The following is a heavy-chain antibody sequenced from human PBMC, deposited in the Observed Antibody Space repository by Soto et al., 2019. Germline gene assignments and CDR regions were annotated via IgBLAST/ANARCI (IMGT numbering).Heavy chain of an antibody. J-gene: IGHJ6*02. CDR3: ARDFWADYDFWSGYYSSYYYYGMDV. CDR2: ISAYNGNT. CDR1: GYTFTSYG. Sequence: ASVKVSCKASGYTFTSYGISWVRQAPGQGLEWMGWISAYNGNTNYAQKLQGRVTMTTDTSTSTAYMELRSLRSDDTAVYYCARDFWADYDFWSGYYSSYYYYGMDVWGQGTTVTVSS. V-gene: IGHV1-18*01. D-gene: IGHD3-3*01.